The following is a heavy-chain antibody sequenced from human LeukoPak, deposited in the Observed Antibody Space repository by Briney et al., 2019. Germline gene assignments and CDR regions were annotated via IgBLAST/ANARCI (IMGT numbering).Heavy chain of an antibody. V-gene: IGHV1-8*02. CDR3: ARGIRRITMIVVAAYYMDV. D-gene: IGHD3-22*01. CDR2: MNPNSGNT. Sequence: ASVKVSCKASGYTFTSYGISWVRQATGQGLEWMGWMNPNSGNTGYAQKFQGRVTMTRNTSISTAYMELSSLRSEDTAVYYCARGIRRITMIVVAAYYMDVWGKGTTVTVSS. J-gene: IGHJ6*03. CDR1: GYTFTSYG.